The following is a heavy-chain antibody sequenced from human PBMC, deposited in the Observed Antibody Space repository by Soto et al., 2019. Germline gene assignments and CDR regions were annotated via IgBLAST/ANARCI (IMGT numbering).Heavy chain of an antibody. J-gene: IGHJ4*02. CDR2: IYYSGST. CDR3: ARLSADPHYTPFDY. V-gene: IGHV4-39*01. Sequence: SETLSLTCTVSGGSISSSSYYWGWIRQPPGKGLEWIGSIYYSGSTYYNPSLKSRVTISVDTSKNQFSLKLSSVTAADTAVYYCARLSADPHYTPFDYWGQGTLVTVSS. CDR1: GGSISSSSYY. D-gene: IGHD3-3*01.